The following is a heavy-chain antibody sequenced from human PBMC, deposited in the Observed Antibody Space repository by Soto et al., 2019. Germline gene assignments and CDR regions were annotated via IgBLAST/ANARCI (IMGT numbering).Heavy chain of an antibody. CDR3: VKGGGYSSSSQSLGMDV. CDR1: GFTFSSYA. V-gene: IGHV3-64D*06. D-gene: IGHD6-6*01. J-gene: IGHJ6*02. CDR2: ISSNGGST. Sequence: GGSLRLSCSASGFTFSSYAMHWVRQAPGKGLEYVSAISSNGGSTYYADSVKGRFTISRDNSKNTLYLQMSSLRAEDTAVYYCVKGGGYSSSSQSLGMDVWGQGTTVTVSS.